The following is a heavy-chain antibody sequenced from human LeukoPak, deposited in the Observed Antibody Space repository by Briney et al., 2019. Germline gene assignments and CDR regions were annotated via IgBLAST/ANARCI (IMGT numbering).Heavy chain of an antibody. V-gene: IGHV6-1*01. CDR1: GDSVSSNSVA. CDR2: TYYRSKWYT. CDR3: ARVDDILTGYSYYFDY. Sequence: SQTLSLTCAMSGDSVSSNSVAWNWIRQSPSRGLEWLGRTYYRSKWYTDYALSVKSRMTINPDTSKNQFSLQLSSVTPEDTAVYYCARVDDILTGYSYYFDYWGQGTLVTVSS. J-gene: IGHJ4*02. D-gene: IGHD3-9*01.